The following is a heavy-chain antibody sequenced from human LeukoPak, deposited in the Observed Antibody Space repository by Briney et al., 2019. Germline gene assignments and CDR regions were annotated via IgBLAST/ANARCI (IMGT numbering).Heavy chain of an antibody. D-gene: IGHD6-13*01. V-gene: IGHV1-2*02. CDR1: GYTFTCYY. CDR2: INPNSGGT. Sequence: ASVKVSCKASGYTFTCYYMHWVRQAPGQGLEWMGWINPNSGGTNYAQKFQGRVTMTRDTSISTAYMELSRLRSDDTAVYYCARQIAAATTVGFDYWGQGTLVTVSS. CDR3: ARQIAAATTVGFDY. J-gene: IGHJ4*02.